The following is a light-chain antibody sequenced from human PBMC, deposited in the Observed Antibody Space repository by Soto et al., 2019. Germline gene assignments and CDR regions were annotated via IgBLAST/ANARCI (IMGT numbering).Light chain of an antibody. CDR2: GAS. CDR3: QQYENWPRT. V-gene: IGKV3-15*01. Sequence: EIVMTQSPATLSVSPGGRATLSCRASQSVNRNLAWYQQKPGQAPRLLIYGASARATGIPARFSGSGSGIEFTLTISGLQSEDFAVYYCQQYENWPRTFGQGTKVDIK. J-gene: IGKJ1*01. CDR1: QSVNRN.